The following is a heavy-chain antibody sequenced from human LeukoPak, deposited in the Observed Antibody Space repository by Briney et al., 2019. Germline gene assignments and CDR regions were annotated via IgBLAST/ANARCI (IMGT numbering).Heavy chain of an antibody. J-gene: IGHJ4*02. Sequence: GGSLRLSCAASGFTFSSYAMSWVRQAPGKGLEWVSAISGSGGSTYYADSVKGRFTISRDNSKNTLYLQMNSLRAEDTAVYYCAKDHGRDYYGSGRYDYWSQGTLVTVSS. CDR2: ISGSGGST. D-gene: IGHD3-10*01. CDR1: GFTFSSYA. V-gene: IGHV3-23*01. CDR3: AKDHGRDYYGSGRYDY.